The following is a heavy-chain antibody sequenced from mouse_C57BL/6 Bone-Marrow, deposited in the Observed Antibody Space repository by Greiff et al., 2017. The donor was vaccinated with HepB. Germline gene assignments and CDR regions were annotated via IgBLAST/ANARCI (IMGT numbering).Heavy chain of an antibody. D-gene: IGHD1-1*01. J-gene: IGHJ1*03. CDR2: IYPGSGSN. Sequence: QVQLQQPGAELVKPGDSVKMSCKASGYTFTSYWITWVKQRPGPGLEWIGDIYPGSGSNNYNEKFKSKATLTVDTSSSTAYMQLSCLTSEDSAVYYSARSGKFHYYYGSSRYFDVWGTGTTVTVSS. CDR3: ARSGKFHYYYGSSRYFDV. V-gene: IGHV1-55*01. CDR1: GYTFTSYW.